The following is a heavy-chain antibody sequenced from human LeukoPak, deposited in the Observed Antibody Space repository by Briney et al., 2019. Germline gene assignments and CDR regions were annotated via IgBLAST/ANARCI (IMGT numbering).Heavy chain of an antibody. CDR1: GDSIFSTTYY. V-gene: IGHV4-39*01. D-gene: IGHD2-8*01. CDR2: IFHSGST. J-gene: IGHJ4*02. Sequence: SETLSLTCTVSGDSIFSTTYYWGWIRQPPGKGLEWIGSIFHSGSTYYNPSLKSRVTISVDTSKNQLSLRLRSVTAADTAVYYCARLYEGKRPPDYWGQGILVTVSS. CDR3: ARLYEGKRPPDY.